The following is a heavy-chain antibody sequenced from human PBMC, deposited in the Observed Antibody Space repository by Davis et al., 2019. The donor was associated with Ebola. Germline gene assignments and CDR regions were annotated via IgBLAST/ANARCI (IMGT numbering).Heavy chain of an antibody. D-gene: IGHD1-26*01. J-gene: IGHJ3*02. CDR3: ARTSIVGTTTTASDI. CDR1: GDSFTNYG. V-gene: IGHV1-18*01. CDR2: ISAYNGNT. Sequence: ASVKVSCKASGDSFTNYGISWVRQAPGQGLEWMGWISAYNGNTNYAQKVQGRVTMTTDTSTGTAYLDLRSLRSDDTAVYFCARTSIVGTTTTASDIWGQGTLVTVSS.